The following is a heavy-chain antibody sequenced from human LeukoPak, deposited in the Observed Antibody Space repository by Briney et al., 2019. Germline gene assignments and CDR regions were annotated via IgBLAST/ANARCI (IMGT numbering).Heavy chain of an antibody. V-gene: IGHV4-59*11. D-gene: IGHD4-17*01. Sequence: SETLSLTCVVSGDSFSSHYWTWIRQSPGKGLEWIGYISYIGSTNYNPSLKSRVTISIDTSKNQFSLKLRSVAAADTAVYYCARDLVTVTKGFDIWGQGTMVSVSS. CDR3: ARDLVTVTKGFDI. CDR2: ISYIGST. CDR1: GDSFSSHY. J-gene: IGHJ3*02.